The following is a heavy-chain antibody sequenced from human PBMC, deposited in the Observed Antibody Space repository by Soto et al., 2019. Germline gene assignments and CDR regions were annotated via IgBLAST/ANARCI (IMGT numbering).Heavy chain of an antibody. CDR2: IYYSGST. D-gene: IGHD2-21*01. V-gene: IGHV4-31*03. J-gene: IGHJ6*02. CDR3: ARVPLALLHYGMDV. Sequence: SETLSLTCTVSGGSISSGDYYWGWIRQPPGKGLEWIGYIYYSGSTYYNPSLKSRVTISVDTSKNQFSLKLSSVTAADTAVYYCARVPLALLHYGMDVWGQGTTVTVSS. CDR1: GGSISSGDYY.